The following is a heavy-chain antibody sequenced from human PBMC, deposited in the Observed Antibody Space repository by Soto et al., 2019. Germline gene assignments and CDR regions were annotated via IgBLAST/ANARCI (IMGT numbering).Heavy chain of an antibody. Sequence: GASVKVSCKASGYTFTGYYMHWVRQAPGQGLEWMGWINPNSGGTNYAQKFQGWVTMTRDTSISTAYMELSRLRSDDTAVYYCAREGPPANTIFGVVSLSDYYGMDVWGQGTTVTVSS. V-gene: IGHV1-2*04. CDR2: INPNSGGT. CDR1: GYTFTGYY. J-gene: IGHJ6*02. D-gene: IGHD3-3*01. CDR3: AREGPPANTIFGVVSLSDYYGMDV.